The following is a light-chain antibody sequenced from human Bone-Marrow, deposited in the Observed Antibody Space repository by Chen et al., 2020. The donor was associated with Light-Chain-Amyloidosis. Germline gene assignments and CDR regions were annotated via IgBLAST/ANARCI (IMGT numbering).Light chain of an antibody. J-gene: IGKJ4*01. CDR3: QQYGTSPLT. CDR1: QTISSNY. Sequence: EIVLTQSPGTLSLSPGEGANLSCRASQTISSNYVTWYQQKFGQAPRLLINGSSSRATGIPDRFSGSRSVTTFTLTINRLEPEDFAMYYCQQYGTSPLTFGRGTKVEIK. CDR2: GSS. V-gene: IGKV3-20*01.